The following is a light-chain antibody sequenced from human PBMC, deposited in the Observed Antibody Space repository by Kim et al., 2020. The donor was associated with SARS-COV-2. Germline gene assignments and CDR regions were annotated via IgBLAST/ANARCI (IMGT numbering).Light chain of an antibody. Sequence: LSPGERATLSCRASQSVSSIYLAWYQQKPGQAPRLLIYGASSRATGIPDRFSGSGSGTDFTLTISRLEPGDFAVYYCQQYGSSMYTFGQGTKLEI. CDR1: QSVSSIY. J-gene: IGKJ2*01. V-gene: IGKV3-20*01. CDR2: GAS. CDR3: QQYGSSMYT.